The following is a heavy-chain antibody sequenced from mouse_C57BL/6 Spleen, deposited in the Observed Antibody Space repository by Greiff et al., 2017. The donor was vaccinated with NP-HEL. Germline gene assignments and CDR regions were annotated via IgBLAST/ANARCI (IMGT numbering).Heavy chain of an antibody. CDR3: ARHVYGGAMDY. V-gene: IGHV5-9*01. D-gene: IGHD1-1*01. J-gene: IGHJ4*01. Sequence: EVKVEESGGGLVKPGGSLKLSCAASGFTFSSYTMSWVRQTPEKRLEWVATISGGGGNTYYPDSVKGRFTISRDNAKNTLYLQMSSLRSEDTALYYCARHVYGGAMDYWGQGTSVTVSS. CDR1: GFTFSSYT. CDR2: ISGGGGNT.